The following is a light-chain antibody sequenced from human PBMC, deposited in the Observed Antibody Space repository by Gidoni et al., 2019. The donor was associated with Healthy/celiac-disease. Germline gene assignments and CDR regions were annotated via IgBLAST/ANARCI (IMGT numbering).Light chain of an antibody. CDR2: AAS. CDR1: QDISNY. Sequence: DIQMTQSPSSLSASVGDRVTITCQASQDISNYLNWYQQKPGKAPKLLIYAASNLETGVPSRFSGSGSGTDFTFTISSLQPEDIATYYCQQYDNIPHTFGQGTKLEIK. J-gene: IGKJ2*01. CDR3: QQYDNIPHT. V-gene: IGKV1-33*01.